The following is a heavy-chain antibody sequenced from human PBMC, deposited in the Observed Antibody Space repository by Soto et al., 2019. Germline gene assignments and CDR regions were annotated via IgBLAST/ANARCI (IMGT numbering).Heavy chain of an antibody. CDR1: GYNFTNYG. Sequence: GASVKVSCNASGYNFTNYGISWVPQAPGQGLEWMGWTSADNSNTRYAQKLQGRVTMTTETCTHTAYLELRSLRSDDTAVFYCAREGRQLAQENYYCYYGMDVWDQGTTVTVSS. J-gene: IGHJ6*02. CDR2: TSADNSNT. CDR3: AREGRQLAQENYYCYYGMDV. V-gene: IGHV1-18*01. D-gene: IGHD6-13*01.